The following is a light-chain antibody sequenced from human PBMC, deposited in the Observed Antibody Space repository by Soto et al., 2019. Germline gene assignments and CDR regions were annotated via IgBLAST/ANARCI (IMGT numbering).Light chain of an antibody. CDR1: QRISSN. CDR2: GAS. CDR3: QQRSNWPPST. Sequence: TVMAHSPATLSVSPGQVAALSCGGSQRISSNLAWYQQRPGQAPRLLIYGASTRAPGIPARFSGSGSGTDFTLTISSLEPEDFAVYYCQQRSNWPPSTFGQGTRLEIK. V-gene: IGKV3-11*01. J-gene: IGKJ5*01.